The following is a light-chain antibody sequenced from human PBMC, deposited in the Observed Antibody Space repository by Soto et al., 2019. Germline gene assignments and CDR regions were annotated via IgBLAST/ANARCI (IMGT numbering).Light chain of an antibody. V-gene: IGLV3-9*01. CDR1: NIGSKN. CDR3: QVWDSSTAI. Sequence: SYELTQPLSVSVALGQTARITCGGNNIGSKNVHWYQQKPGQAPVLVIYRDSNRPSGIPERFSGSNSGNTATLTIRRAQAWDEAAYNCQVWDSSTAIFGPGTKVTVL. J-gene: IGLJ1*01. CDR2: RDS.